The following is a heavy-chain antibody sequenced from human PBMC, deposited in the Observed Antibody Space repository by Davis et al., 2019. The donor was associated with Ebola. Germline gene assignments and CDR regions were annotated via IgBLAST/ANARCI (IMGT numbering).Heavy chain of an antibody. V-gene: IGHV1-18*04. CDR2: INPHNGNT. CDR3: ARHDDYGDYEFDY. D-gene: IGHD4-17*01. Sequence: AASVKVSCKASGYTFTNYGITWVRQAPGQGLEWMGWINPHNGNTNYAQNVQGRVTMTTDTSTTTAYMEVGSLTSDDTAVYYCARHDDYGDYEFDYWGQGTLVTVSS. J-gene: IGHJ4*02. CDR1: GYTFTNYG.